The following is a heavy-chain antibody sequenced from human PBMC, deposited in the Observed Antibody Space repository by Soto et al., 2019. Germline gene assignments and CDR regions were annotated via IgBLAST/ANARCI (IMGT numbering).Heavy chain of an antibody. Sequence: QVQLVQSGAEEKKPGASVKVSCKASGYTFTSYAMHGLRQAPGQRLEWMGWINAGNGNTKYSQKFQGRVTITRDTAASTASMELSSLRSEDTAVYDYAGGTLVTQLYYRGQGALVTVSS. CDR1: GYTFTSYA. D-gene: IGHD2-15*01. CDR2: INAGNGNT. J-gene: IGHJ4*02. CDR3: AGGTLVTQLYY. V-gene: IGHV1-3*05.